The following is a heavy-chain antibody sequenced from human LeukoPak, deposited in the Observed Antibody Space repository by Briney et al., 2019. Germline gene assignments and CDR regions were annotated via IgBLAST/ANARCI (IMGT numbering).Heavy chain of an antibody. J-gene: IGHJ4*02. CDR2: ISCSSSYI. D-gene: IGHD5-24*01. CDR1: GFTFSSYS. CDR3: ARDLGDGYNPLDY. V-gene: IGHV3-21*01. Sequence: GGSLRLSRAASGFTFSSYSMNWVRQAPGRGLEWVSFISCSSSYIYYADSVKGRFTISRDNAKNSLYLQMNSLRAEDTAVYYCARDLGDGYNPLDYWGQGTLVTVSS.